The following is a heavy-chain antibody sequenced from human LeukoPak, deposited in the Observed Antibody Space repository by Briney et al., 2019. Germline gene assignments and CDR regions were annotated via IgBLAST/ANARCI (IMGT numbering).Heavy chain of an antibody. J-gene: IGHJ4*02. Sequence: PGGSLRLSCAASGFIFSGYSMSWLRQAPGKGLEWVSYISTHSTYTHYADSVRGRFTISRDNAKNSLYLQMNSLRAEDTAVYYCATYYYASGSSDWGQGTLVTVSS. CDR2: ISTHSTYT. V-gene: IGHV3-11*03. D-gene: IGHD3-10*01. CDR1: GFIFSGYS. CDR3: ATYYYASGSSD.